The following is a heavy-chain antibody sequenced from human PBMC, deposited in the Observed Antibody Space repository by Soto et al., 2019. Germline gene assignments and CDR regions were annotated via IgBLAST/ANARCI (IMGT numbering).Heavy chain of an antibody. CDR3: VRYCSTTKCPFDY. V-gene: IGHV4-30-4*01. CDR2: IYYSRNT. D-gene: IGHD2-2*01. J-gene: IGHJ4*02. CDR1: GGSISSGASY. Sequence: PSETLSLTCTLSGGSISSGASYWGLIRQPPGKGLEWIGYIYYSRNTYFNPSLKSRVTLSVDTSKNQFSLNLSSVTAADTAVYYCVRYCSTTKCPFDYWGQGTLVTVSS.